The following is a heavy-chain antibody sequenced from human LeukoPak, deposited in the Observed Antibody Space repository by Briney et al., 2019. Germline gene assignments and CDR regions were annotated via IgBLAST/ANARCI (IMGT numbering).Heavy chain of an antibody. Sequence: GGSLRLSCAASGFTFSSYAMSWVRQAPGKGLEWVSAISGSGGSTYYADSVKGRFTISRDNSKNTLYLQMNSLRAEDTAVYYCARECWDNRCYYVDYWGQGTLVTVSS. D-gene: IGHD2-2*01. CDR3: ARECWDNRCYYVDY. CDR1: GFTFSSYA. V-gene: IGHV3-23*01. J-gene: IGHJ4*02. CDR2: ISGSGGST.